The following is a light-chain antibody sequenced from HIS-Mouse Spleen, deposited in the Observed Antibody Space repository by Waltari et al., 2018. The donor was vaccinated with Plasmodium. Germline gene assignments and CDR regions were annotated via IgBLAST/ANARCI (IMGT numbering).Light chain of an antibody. CDR3: QAWDSSTVV. CDR1: QLGDNY. CDR2: QDS. V-gene: IGLV3-1*01. J-gene: IGLJ2*01. Sequence: SYELTQPPSVSVSPGQTASITCSADQLGDNYACWYQQKPGQSPVLGIYQDSKRPSGIPERFSGSNAGNTATLTISGTQAMDEADYYCQAWDSSTVVFGGGTKLTVL.